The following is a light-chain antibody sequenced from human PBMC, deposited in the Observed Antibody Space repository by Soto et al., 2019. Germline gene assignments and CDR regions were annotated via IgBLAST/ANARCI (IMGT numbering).Light chain of an antibody. Sequence: EIVLTQSPATLSLSPGERATLSCRASQGVSSYLAWYQQKTGQAPRLLIYDASHRATGIPARFSGSGSGTEFTLTSSRLEPEDFAVYDSQQRSNWPRTFGQGTKVEIK. J-gene: IGKJ1*01. CDR2: DAS. CDR3: QQRSNWPRT. CDR1: QGVSSY. V-gene: IGKV3-11*01.